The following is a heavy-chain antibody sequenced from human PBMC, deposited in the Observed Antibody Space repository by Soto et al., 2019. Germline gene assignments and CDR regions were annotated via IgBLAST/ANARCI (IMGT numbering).Heavy chain of an antibody. CDR2: INAGNGNT. CDR1: GYTFTSYA. J-gene: IGHJ6*02. V-gene: IGHV1-3*01. CDR3: ARAPSTPNRNYVPHYYYGMDV. Sequence: QVQLVQSGAEVKKPGASVKVSCKASGYTFTSYAMHWVRQAPGQRLEWMGWINAGNGNTKYSQKFQGRVTITRDTSASTAYMELSSLRSEDTAVYYCARAPSTPNRNYVPHYYYGMDVWGQGTTVTVSS. D-gene: IGHD1-7*01.